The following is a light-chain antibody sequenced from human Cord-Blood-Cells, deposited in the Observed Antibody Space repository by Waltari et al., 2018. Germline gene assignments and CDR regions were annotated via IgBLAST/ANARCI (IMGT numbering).Light chain of an antibody. CDR1: SSDVGRYNL. V-gene: IGLV2-23*01. CDR3: CSYAGSSSVV. J-gene: IGLJ2*01. Sequence: QSALTQPASVSGSTGQSIPISCPGTSSDVGRYNLLSWYQQHPGKAPKLMIYEGSKRPSGVSNRFSGSKSGNTASLTISGLQAEDEADYYCCSYAGSSSVVFGGGTKLTVL. CDR2: EGS.